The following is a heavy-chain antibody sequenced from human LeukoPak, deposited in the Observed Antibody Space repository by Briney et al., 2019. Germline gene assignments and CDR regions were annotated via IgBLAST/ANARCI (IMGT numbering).Heavy chain of an antibody. CDR3: AKDGGNYYGSGSCFDY. V-gene: IGHV3-30*18. CDR2: ISYDGSNK. CDR1: GFTFSSHG. Sequence: PGRSLRLSCAASGFTFSSHGMHWVRQAPGKGLEWVAVISYDGSNKYYADSVKGRFTISRDNSKNTLYLQMNSLRAEDTAVYYCAKDGGNYYGSGSCFDYWGQGTLVTVSS. D-gene: IGHD3-10*01. J-gene: IGHJ4*02.